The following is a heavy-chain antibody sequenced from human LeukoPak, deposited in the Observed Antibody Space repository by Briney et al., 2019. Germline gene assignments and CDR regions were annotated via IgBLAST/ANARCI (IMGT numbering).Heavy chain of an antibody. CDR3: ARDITGSSGWYIDY. CDR2: INPNSGGT. CDR1: GYTFTGYY. J-gene: IGHJ4*02. Sequence: ASVKVSCKASGYTFTGYYMHWVRQAPGQGLEWMGWINPNSGGTNYAQKFQGRVTMTRDTSISTAYMELSRLRSDDTAVYYCARDITGSSGWYIDYWGQGTLVTVSS. D-gene: IGHD6-19*01. V-gene: IGHV1-2*02.